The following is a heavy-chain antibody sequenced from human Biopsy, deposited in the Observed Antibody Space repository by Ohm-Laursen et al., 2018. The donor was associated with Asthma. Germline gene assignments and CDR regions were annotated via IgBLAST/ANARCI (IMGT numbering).Heavy chain of an antibody. D-gene: IGHD3-22*01. V-gene: IGHV3-NL1*01. CDR3: ARGDSSNWSHYYFDY. J-gene: IGHJ4*02. CDR2: IYSGGTS. CDR1: GITFSTYG. Sequence: SLRLSCAASGITFSTYGMHWVRQAPGKGLEWVSVIYSGGTSHTADSVRGRFTISRDYSKNTLYLQMHSLRAEDTAVYYCARGDSSNWSHYYFDYWGQGTLVTVSS.